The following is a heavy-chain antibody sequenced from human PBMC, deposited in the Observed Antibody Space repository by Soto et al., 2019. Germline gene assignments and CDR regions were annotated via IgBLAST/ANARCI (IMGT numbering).Heavy chain of an antibody. J-gene: IGHJ4*02. CDR3: AKDMGKGGYSYGYDY. V-gene: IGHV3-9*01. D-gene: IGHD5-18*01. CDR1: GFTFDDHA. CDR2: ISWNSGSI. Sequence: GGSLRLSCAASGFTFDDHAMHWVRQAPGKGLEWVSGISWNSGSIGHADSVKGRFTISRDNAKNSLYLQMNSLRAEDTALYYCAKDMGKGGYSYGYDYWGQGTLVTVSS.